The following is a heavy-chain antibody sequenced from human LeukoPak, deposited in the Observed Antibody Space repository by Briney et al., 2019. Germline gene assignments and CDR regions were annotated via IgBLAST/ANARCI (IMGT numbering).Heavy chain of an antibody. V-gene: IGHV4-39*02. J-gene: IGHJ4*02. D-gene: IGHD3-10*01. CDR1: GGSISSSNYY. Sequence: SETLSLTCTVSGGSISSSNYYWGWIRQPPGKGLEWIGRIYYSGTTYHNPSLKSRVTISVDTAKNQFFMKLTSVTAADTAVYYCARDGEEYYATGSYFLHWGQGTLVTVSS. CDR2: IYYSGTT. CDR3: ARDGEEYYATGSYFLH.